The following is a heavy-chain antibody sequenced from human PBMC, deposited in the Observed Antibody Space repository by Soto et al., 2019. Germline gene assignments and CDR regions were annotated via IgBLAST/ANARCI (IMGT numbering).Heavy chain of an antibody. J-gene: IGHJ6*02. V-gene: IGHV5-51*01. D-gene: IGHD3-16*01. CDR2: VFRRRSET. CDR3: TRYGGGITDSDYYYYGLDV. CDR1: GDDFPNYW. Sequence: PGESLKISCQGSGDDFPNYWVGWVRQMPGKGLEWMGIVFRRRSETKYSPSFQGRVTISADKSTSTAYLQWNSLKASDTAIYYCTRYGGGITDSDYYYYGLDVWGQGTTVTVSS.